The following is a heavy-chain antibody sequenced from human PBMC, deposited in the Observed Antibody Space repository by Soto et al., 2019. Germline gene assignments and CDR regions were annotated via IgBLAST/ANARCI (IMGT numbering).Heavy chain of an antibody. CDR1: GFTFSSYE. Sequence: PGGSLRLSCAASGFTFSSYEMNWVRQAPGKGLEWVSFITNTGRTIYYADSVKGRFTISRDNAKNSLYLQMNSLRADDTAVYYCVYGYYFDSWGQGTLVTVSS. D-gene: IGHD3-10*01. CDR3: VYGYYFDS. CDR2: ITNTGRTI. V-gene: IGHV3-48*03. J-gene: IGHJ4*02.